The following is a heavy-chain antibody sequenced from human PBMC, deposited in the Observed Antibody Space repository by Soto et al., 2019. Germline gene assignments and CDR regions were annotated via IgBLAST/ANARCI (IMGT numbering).Heavy chain of an antibody. D-gene: IGHD6-13*01. CDR1: GGSISSGGYY. Sequence: QVKLQESGPGLVKPSQTLSLTCTVSGGSISSGGYYWSWIRQHPGKGLEWIGYIYYSGSTYYNPSLKSRVTISVDTSKNQFSLKLSSVTAADTAVYYCARGSKAENWFDPWGQGTLVTVSS. V-gene: IGHV4-31*03. CDR3: ARGSKAENWFDP. J-gene: IGHJ5*02. CDR2: IYYSGST.